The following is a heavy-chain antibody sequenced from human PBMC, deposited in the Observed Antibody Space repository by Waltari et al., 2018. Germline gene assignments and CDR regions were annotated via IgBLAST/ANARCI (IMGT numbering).Heavy chain of an antibody. V-gene: IGHV4-39*07. CDR2: IYYSGST. CDR3: ARGRSGYPTYYYYYYMDV. J-gene: IGHJ6*03. D-gene: IGHD3-3*01. Sequence: QLQLQESGPGLVKPSETLSLTCTVSGGSISSSSYYWGWIRQPPGKGLEWIGSIYYSGSTYYNPSLKSRVTISVDTSKNQFSLKLSSVTAADTAVYYCARGRSGYPTYYYYYYMDVWGKGTTVTISS. CDR1: GGSISSSSYY.